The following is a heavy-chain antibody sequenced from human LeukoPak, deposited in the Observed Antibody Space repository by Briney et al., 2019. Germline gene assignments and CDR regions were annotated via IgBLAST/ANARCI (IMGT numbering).Heavy chain of an antibody. J-gene: IGHJ1*01. CDR1: GGSISSGSYY. V-gene: IGHV4-61*09. CDR3: ARDFVIAATTEYFQY. Sequence: KTSQTLSLTCTVSGGSISSGSYYWSWLRQPAGKGLEWIGHIYTSGSTKYNPSLKSRVTISADTSKNQFSLKLSSVTAADTAVYYCARDFVIAATTEYFQYWGQGTLVTVSS. CDR2: IYTSGST. D-gene: IGHD6-13*01.